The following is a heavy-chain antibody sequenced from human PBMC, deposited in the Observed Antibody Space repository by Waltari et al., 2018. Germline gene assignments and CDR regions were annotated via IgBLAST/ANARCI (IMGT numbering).Heavy chain of an antibody. J-gene: IGHJ6*03. Sequence: QVQLQESGPGLVKPSETLSLTCTVSGYSISSGYYWGWIRPPPGKGLEWIGSIYHSGSTYYNPSLKSRVTISVDTSKNQFSLKLSSVTAADTAVYYCARADTVVASGRAYYYYYYMDVWGKGTTVTISS. CDR2: IYHSGST. V-gene: IGHV4-38-2*02. CDR3: ARADTVVASGRAYYYYYYMDV. D-gene: IGHD2-15*01. CDR1: GYSISSGYY.